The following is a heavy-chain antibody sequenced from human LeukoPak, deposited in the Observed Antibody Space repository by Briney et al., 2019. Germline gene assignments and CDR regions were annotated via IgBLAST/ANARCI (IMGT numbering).Heavy chain of an antibody. CDR1: GGSFSGYY. V-gene: IGHV4-34*01. CDR3: ARVRFWSGYYRDAFDI. J-gene: IGHJ3*02. Sequence: SETLSLTCAVYGGSFSGYYWSWIRQPPGKGLEWIGEINHSGSTNYNPSLKSRVTISVDTSKNQFSLKLSSVTAADTAVYYCARVRFWSGYYRDAFDIWGQGTMVTVSS. CDR2: INHSGST. D-gene: IGHD3-3*01.